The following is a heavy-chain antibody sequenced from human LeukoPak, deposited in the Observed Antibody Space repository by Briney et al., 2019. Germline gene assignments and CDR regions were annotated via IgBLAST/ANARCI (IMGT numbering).Heavy chain of an antibody. V-gene: IGHV1-69*05. Sequence: ASVKVSCKASGGTFSSYAISWVRQAPGQGLEWMGGIIPIFGTANYAQKFQGRVTITTDESTSTAYMELSSLRSEDTAVYYCARERILAAGSLDYWGQGTLVTVSS. J-gene: IGHJ4*02. CDR3: ARERILAAGSLDY. D-gene: IGHD6-13*01. CDR1: GGTFSSYA. CDR2: IIPIFGTA.